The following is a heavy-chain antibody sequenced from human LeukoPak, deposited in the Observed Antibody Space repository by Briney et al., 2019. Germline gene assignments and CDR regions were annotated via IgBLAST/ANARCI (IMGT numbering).Heavy chain of an antibody. CDR2: IYYSGSN. CDR1: GGPISSYY. D-gene: IGHD2-21*02. CDR3: ERAHGVVTGRLTYYYYGMDV. Sequence: PSETLSLTCTVSGGPISSYYWSWIRQPPGKGLEWIAYIYYSGSNNYNPSLKSRVTISVDAAKNQFSLKLSFGTAADAAVYDCERAHGVVTGRLTYYYYGMDVWGQGTTVTVSS. J-gene: IGHJ6*02. V-gene: IGHV4-59*01.